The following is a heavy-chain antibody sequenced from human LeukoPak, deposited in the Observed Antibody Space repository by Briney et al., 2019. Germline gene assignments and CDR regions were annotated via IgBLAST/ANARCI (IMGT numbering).Heavy chain of an antibody. CDR2: IRSKPYGGTT. V-gene: IGHV3-49*03. D-gene: IGHD2-21*02. Sequence: GRSLRLSCTASGFTFGDYALSWFRQAPGQGLEWVGFIRSKPYGGTTEYAASVKDRFTISRDDSKSSAYLQMNSLKTEDTAVYYCTTDRHIVVLTGYLDAFDIWGQGTMVTVSS. CDR3: TTDRHIVVLTGYLDAFDI. CDR1: GFTFGDYA. J-gene: IGHJ3*02.